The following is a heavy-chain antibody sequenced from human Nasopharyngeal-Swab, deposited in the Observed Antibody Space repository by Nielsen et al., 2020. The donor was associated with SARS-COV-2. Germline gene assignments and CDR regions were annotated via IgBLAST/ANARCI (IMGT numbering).Heavy chain of an antibody. D-gene: IGHD2-15*01. Sequence: SVKVSCKASGGTFSSYAISWVRQAPGQGLEWMGGIIPILGIANYAQKFQGRVTITADKSTSTAYMELSSLRSEDTAVYYCARAMGVCSGGSCYSLGGIDYGGQGTLVTVSS. CDR2: IIPILGIA. V-gene: IGHV1-69*10. J-gene: IGHJ4*02. CDR1: GGTFSSYA. CDR3: ARAMGVCSGGSCYSLGGIDY.